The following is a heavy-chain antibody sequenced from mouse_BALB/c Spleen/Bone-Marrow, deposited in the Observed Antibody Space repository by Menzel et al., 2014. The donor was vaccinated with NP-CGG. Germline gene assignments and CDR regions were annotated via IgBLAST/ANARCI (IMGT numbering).Heavy chain of an antibody. V-gene: IGHV1-9*01. CDR1: GYTFSSYW. D-gene: IGHD1-1*01. CDR2: IFPGSGRT. Sequence: QVQLQQSGAELMKPGASVKISCKATGYTFSSYWIEGVKQRPGHGLEWIGEIFPGSGRTNYNEKFKGKATFTADKSSTTAYMHLSSPTAEDSAVYYCTNPIGNAYWGRWTLVTVSA. J-gene: IGHJ3*01. CDR3: TNPIGNAY.